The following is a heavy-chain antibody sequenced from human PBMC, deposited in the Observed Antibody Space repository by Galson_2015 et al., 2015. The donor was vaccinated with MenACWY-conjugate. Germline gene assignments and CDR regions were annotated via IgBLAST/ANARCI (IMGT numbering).Heavy chain of an antibody. CDR2: ISYDGSNK. CDR3: AKDDSGGYYPDS. D-gene: IGHD3-22*01. V-gene: IGHV3-30*18. CDR1: GFTFSSYS. J-gene: IGHJ4*02. Sequence: SLRLSCAASGFTFSSYSMNWVRQAPGKGLEWVAFISYDGSNKYYADSVKGRFTISRDNSKNTLFLQMNSLRAEDTAVYYCAKDDSGGYYPDSWGQGAPVAVSS.